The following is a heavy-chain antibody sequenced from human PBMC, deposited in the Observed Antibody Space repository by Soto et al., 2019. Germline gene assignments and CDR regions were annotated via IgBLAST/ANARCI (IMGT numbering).Heavy chain of an antibody. V-gene: IGHV4-34*01. CDR3: ARGPSYYYGSGSYYTPPRYYYGMDV. Sequence: SETLSLTCAVYGGSFSGYYWSWIRQPPGKGLEWIGEINHSGSTNYNPSLKSRVTISVDTSKNQFSLKLSSVTAADTAVYYCARGPSYYYGSGSYYTPPRYYYGMDVWGQGTTVTVSS. D-gene: IGHD3-10*01. CDR1: GGSFSGYY. J-gene: IGHJ6*02. CDR2: INHSGST.